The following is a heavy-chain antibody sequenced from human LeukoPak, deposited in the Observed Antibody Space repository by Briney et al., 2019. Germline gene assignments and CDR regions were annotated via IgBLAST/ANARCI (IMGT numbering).Heavy chain of an antibody. CDR1: GYSFSSGYY. V-gene: IGHV4-38-2*01. D-gene: IGHD6-13*01. CDR2: IYHSGNT. CDR3: ASRQQLVTSYYFDY. J-gene: IGHJ4*02. Sequence: SETLSLTCAVSGYSFSSGYYWGWIRQPPGKGLEWIGTIYHSGNTYYNPSLKSRVSISVDTSKNQFSLKLTSVTAADTAVYYCASRQQLVTSYYFDYWGQGTLVTASS.